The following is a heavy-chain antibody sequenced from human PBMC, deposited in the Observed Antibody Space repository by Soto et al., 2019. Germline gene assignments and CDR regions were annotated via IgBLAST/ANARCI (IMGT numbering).Heavy chain of an antibody. CDR1: GDGLTSHG. V-gene: IGHV1-18*01. J-gene: IGHJ2*01. CDR3: TRIFTEGAPPRQDVAVK. D-gene: IGHD2-15*01. Sequence: ASEKVYCTCAGDGLTSHGCAWVRRAPGQGLEWMGWISTYNGKTDYAQKFQGRLTMTADTRTNTGYMELSSLRSDDTAVSYSTRIFTEGAPPRQDVAVKWGR. CDR2: ISTYNGKT.